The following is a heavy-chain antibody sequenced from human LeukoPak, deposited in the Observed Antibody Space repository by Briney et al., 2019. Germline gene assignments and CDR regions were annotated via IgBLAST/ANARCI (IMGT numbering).Heavy chain of an antibody. Sequence: ASVKVSCKASGYTFPSYFMHWVRQAPGQGLEWMGIINPTGGSTTYAQKFQGRVTMTRDTSTSTVYMELSSLRSDGTAAYYCARTAARRFDYWGQGTLVTVSS. V-gene: IGHV1-46*01. CDR3: ARTAARRFDY. CDR1: GYTFPSYF. CDR2: INPTGGST. J-gene: IGHJ4*02. D-gene: IGHD6-6*01.